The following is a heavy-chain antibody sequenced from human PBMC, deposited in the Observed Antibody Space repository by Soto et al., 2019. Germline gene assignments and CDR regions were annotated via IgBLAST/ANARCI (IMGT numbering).Heavy chain of an antibody. CDR1: AITISNYP. Sequence: EVQLLESGGGLVQPGGSLRLSCAASAITISNYPMSWVRQAPGKGLDWVSGISGSGDRTYYADSAKGRFTISKDISRNSLSLQLDSLGVEDTAVYFCVKDDGGYPSTAPHWGQGTLVTVSS. CDR2: ISGSGDRT. J-gene: IGHJ4*02. CDR3: VKDDGGYPSTAPH. D-gene: IGHD3-22*01. V-gene: IGHV3-23*01.